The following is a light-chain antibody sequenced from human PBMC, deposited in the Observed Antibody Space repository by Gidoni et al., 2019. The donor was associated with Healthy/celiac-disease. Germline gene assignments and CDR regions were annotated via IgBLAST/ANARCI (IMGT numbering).Light chain of an antibody. Sequence: DIQMTHSPSSLSASIRDRVTITCRASQSISSYLNWYQQKPGKAPKLLIYAESSLESGVPSRFSGSGSGTDFTLTISSLQPEDFATYYCQQSYSTPKTFGQGTKVEIK. J-gene: IGKJ1*01. CDR1: QSISSY. V-gene: IGKV1-39*01. CDR3: QQSYSTPKT. CDR2: AES.